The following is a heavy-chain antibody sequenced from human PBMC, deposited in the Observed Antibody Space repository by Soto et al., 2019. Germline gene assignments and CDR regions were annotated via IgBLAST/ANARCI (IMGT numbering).Heavy chain of an antibody. CDR3: ARAERPYGDYDNYYYAMDV. CDR1: GGTFSRYA. CDR2: FIPIYGTR. V-gene: IGHV1-69*13. D-gene: IGHD4-17*01. J-gene: IGHJ6*02. Sequence: ASVKVSCKASGGTFSRYAISWVRRAPGQGLEWIGGFIPIYGTRNYAQKFQGRVTITADESTSTVYMELSSLRSEDTAVYYCARAERPYGDYDNYYYAMDVWDQGTSVTVSS.